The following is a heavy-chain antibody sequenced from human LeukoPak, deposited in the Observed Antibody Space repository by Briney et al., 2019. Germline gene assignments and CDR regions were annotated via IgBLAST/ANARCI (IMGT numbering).Heavy chain of an antibody. D-gene: IGHD1-26*01. Sequence: PSETLSLTCTVSGGSISSYYWNWIRQPPGKGLEWIGYIYYRGSTNYNPSLKSRVTISVDTSKNQFSLKLSSVTAADTAVYYCARASGSLEDAFDIWDQGTMVTVSS. V-gene: IGHV4-59*01. CDR3: ARASGSLEDAFDI. J-gene: IGHJ3*02. CDR1: GGSISSYY. CDR2: IYYRGST.